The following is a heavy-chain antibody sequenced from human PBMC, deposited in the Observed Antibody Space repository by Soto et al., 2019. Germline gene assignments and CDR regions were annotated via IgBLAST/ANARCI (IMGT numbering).Heavy chain of an antibody. J-gene: IGHJ6*02. V-gene: IGHV1-69*13. Sequence: SVKVSCKASGGTFSIYGFSWVRQAPGQGPEWIGGIIPILTTPNYAQKFHGRGTIVADESTTTVYMELSSLKSEDTAVYYCATSVGIAPTGEDGMDVWGQGTAVTVSS. CDR1: GGTFSIYG. D-gene: IGHD2-8*02. CDR2: IIPILTTP. CDR3: ATSVGIAPTGEDGMDV.